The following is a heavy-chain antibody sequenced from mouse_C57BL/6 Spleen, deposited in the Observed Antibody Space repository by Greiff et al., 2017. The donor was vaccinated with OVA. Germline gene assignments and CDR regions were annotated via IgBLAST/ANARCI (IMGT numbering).Heavy chain of an antibody. D-gene: IGHD4-1*01. J-gene: IGHJ3*01. CDR1: GYPFTSYW. CDR2: IDPSDRYT. Sequence: VQLQQPGAELVRPGTSVKLSCKASGYPFTSYWLHWVKQRPGHGLEWIGVIDPSDRYTNYNQTFKGKAPLTVDTSSSTAYRQLSSLTSEDSAVDYCARGGLGRRTWCAYWGQGTLVTVSA. V-gene: IGHV1-59*01. CDR3: ARGGLGRRTWCAY.